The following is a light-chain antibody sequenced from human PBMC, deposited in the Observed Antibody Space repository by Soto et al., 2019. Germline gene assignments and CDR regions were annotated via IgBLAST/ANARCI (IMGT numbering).Light chain of an antibody. CDR3: SAYSTGSTPVL. CDR1: SSDVGSTFNY. V-gene: IGLV2-14*03. CDR2: DVN. Sequence: HSALTQPASVSGSPGQSITISCTGTSSDVGSTFNYVSWYQHHPGKAPRLIMSDVNHRPSGVSDRFSGSKSGNTASLTISGLQAEDEADYFCSAYSTGSTPVLFGGGTKLTVL. J-gene: IGLJ3*02.